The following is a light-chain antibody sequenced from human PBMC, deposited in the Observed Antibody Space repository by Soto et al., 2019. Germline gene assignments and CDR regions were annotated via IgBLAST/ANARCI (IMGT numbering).Light chain of an antibody. Sequence: EIVLTQSPATLSLSPGERATLSCGASPSVTNYLAWYQQKPGQAPRLVIYGAFNRATGIPARFSGSGPGTDFTLTISSLEPEDFAVYYCQQRNIWPPVTFGQGTRLEI. J-gene: IGKJ5*01. CDR2: GAF. CDR3: QQRNIWPPVT. V-gene: IGKV3D-11*02. CDR1: PSVTNY.